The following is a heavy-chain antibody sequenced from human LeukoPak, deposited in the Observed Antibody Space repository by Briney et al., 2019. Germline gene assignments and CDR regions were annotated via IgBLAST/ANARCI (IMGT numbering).Heavy chain of an antibody. V-gene: IGHV4-39*01. Sequence: SETLSLTCTVSGDSINSGSYYWVWIRQPPGKGLEWIGSIYYSGSTYYSPSLKSRVTISVDTSKIQFSLRLSSVTAADTAVYYRARVGVFGVVSDSWGQGILVTVSS. J-gene: IGHJ4*02. D-gene: IGHD3-3*01. CDR1: GDSINSGSYY. CDR3: ARVGVFGVVSDS. CDR2: IYYSGST.